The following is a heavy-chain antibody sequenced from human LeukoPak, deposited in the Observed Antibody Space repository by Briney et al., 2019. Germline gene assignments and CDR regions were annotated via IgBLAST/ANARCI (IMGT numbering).Heavy chain of an antibody. CDR3: ARDQNTVTLYYYYMDV. D-gene: IGHD4-17*01. V-gene: IGHV3-48*01. J-gene: IGHJ6*03. Sequence: PGGSLRLSCAASGHTFSSYSMNWVRQAPGKGLEWVSYISSSSSTIYYADSVKGRFTISRDNAKISLYLQMNSLRAEDTAVYYCARDQNTVTLYYYYMDVWGKGTTVTVSS. CDR2: ISSSSSTI. CDR1: GHTFSSYS.